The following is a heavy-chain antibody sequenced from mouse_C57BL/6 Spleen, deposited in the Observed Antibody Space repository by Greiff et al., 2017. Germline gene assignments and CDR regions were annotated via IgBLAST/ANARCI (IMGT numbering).Heavy chain of an antibody. CDR1: GYSITSGYY. J-gene: IGHJ3*01. CDR3: ARNYYYGSRAWFAY. V-gene: IGHV3-6*01. Sequence: EVKLQESGPGLVKPSQSLSLTCSVTGYSITSGYYWNWIRQFPGNKLEWMGYISYDGSNNYNPSLKNRISITRDTSKNQFFLKLNSVTTEDTATYYCARNYYYGSRAWFAYWGQGTLVTVSA. CDR2: ISYDGSN. D-gene: IGHD1-1*01.